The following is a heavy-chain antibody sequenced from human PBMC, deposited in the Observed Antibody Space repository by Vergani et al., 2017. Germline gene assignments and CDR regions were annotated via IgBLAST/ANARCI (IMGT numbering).Heavy chain of an antibody. CDR2: IYHSGGA. J-gene: IGHJ5*02. V-gene: IGHV4-39*01. D-gene: IGHD3-22*01. CDR3: ARRSSSYYFDI. Sequence: QLHLQESGPGLVKPSETLSLTCTVSGGSITSRSYYWGWIRQPPGKGLEWIGNIYHSGGAYYNPSLKGRVTISVDTSKNQFSLEVTSVTAADTAMYYCARRSSSYYFDIWGQGVLITVSS. CDR1: GGSITSRSYY.